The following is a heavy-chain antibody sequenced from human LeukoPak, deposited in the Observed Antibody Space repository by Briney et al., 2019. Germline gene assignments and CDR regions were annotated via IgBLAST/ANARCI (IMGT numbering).Heavy chain of an antibody. Sequence: ASVKVSCKASGGTFSSYAISWVRQAPGQGLEWMGGIIPIFGTANYAQKFQGRVTITADKSTSTAYMELSSLRSEDTAVYYCARRYGTVAGSVYYYMDVWGKGTTVTVSS. J-gene: IGHJ6*03. CDR3: ARRYGTVAGSVYYYMDV. CDR1: GGTFSSYA. CDR2: IIPIFGTA. V-gene: IGHV1-69*06. D-gene: IGHD2-8*02.